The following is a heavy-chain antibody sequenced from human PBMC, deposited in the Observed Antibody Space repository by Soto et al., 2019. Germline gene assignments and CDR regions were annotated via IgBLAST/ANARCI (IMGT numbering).Heavy chain of an antibody. CDR1: GGSISSSNW. J-gene: IGHJ4*02. V-gene: IGHV4-4*03. CDR3: ARGDDSSGYSHTFFDY. Sequence: LRRTLSLTCAVSGGSISSSNWWSWVRQPPGKGLEWIGEIYHSGSTNYNPPLKSRVTISVDKSKNQFSLKLSSVTAADTAVYYCARGDDSSGYSHTFFDYWGQGTLVTVSS. D-gene: IGHD3-22*01. CDR2: IYHSGST.